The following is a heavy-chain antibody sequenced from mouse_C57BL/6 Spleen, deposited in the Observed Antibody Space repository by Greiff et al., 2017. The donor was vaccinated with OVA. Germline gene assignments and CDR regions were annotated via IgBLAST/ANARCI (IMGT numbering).Heavy chain of an antibody. CDR1: GYTFTDYE. Sequence: QVQLKESGAELVRPGASVSLSCKASGYTFTDYELHWVKQTPVHGLEWIGAIDPETGGTAYNQTFKGKAILTADKSSSTAYMELRSLTSEDSAVYYCTRDGSSWYFDVWGTGTTVTVSS. V-gene: IGHV1-15*01. CDR3: TRDGSSWYFDV. D-gene: IGHD1-1*01. CDR2: IDPETGGT. J-gene: IGHJ1*03.